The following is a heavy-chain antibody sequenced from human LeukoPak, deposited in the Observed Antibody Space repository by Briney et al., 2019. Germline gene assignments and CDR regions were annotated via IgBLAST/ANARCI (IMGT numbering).Heavy chain of an antibody. CDR3: AIVEREYFDTSGYFDF. CDR1: GYTLSEFA. CDR2: FDPEDGEI. D-gene: IGHD3-22*01. J-gene: IGHJ4*02. Sequence: ASVKVSCKVSGYTLSEFAMNWVRQAPGKGLEWMGGFDPEDGEIIYAQKFQGRLIMTEDKSTDSAYMELSSLTSEDTAIYYCAIVEREYFDTSGYFDFWGQGTLVTVSS. V-gene: IGHV1-24*01.